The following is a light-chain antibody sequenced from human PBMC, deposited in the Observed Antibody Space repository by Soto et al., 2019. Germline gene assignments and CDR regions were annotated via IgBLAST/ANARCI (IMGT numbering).Light chain of an antibody. CDR1: SSDVGSYDL. CDR3: CSYAGDSTYV. CDR2: EVI. Sequence: QSVLTQPASVSGSPGQSITISCTGSSSDVGSYDLVSWYQQHPGEAPKLLIYEVIYRPSGVSDRFSGSKSGNTASLTLSGLQAEGEADYYCCSYAGDSTYVFGTGTKLTVL. V-gene: IGLV2-23*02. J-gene: IGLJ1*01.